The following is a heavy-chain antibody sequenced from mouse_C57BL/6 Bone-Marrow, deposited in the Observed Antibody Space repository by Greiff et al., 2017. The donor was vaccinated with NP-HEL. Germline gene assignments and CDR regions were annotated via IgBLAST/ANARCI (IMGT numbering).Heavy chain of an antibody. V-gene: IGHV14-4*01. CDR2: IDPENGDT. Sequence: VQLQQSGAELVRPGASVKLSCTASGFNIKDDYMHWVKQRPEQGLEWIGWIDPENGDTEYASKFQGKATIPADTSSNTAYLQLSSLTSEDTAVYYCTRITTVPYWYFDVWGTGTTVTVSS. D-gene: IGHD1-1*01. J-gene: IGHJ1*03. CDR3: TRITTVPYWYFDV. CDR1: GFNIKDDY.